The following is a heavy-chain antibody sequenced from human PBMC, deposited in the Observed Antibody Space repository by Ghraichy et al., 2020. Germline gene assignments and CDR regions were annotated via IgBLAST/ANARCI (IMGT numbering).Heavy chain of an antibody. D-gene: IGHD3-3*01. CDR1: GFNFNKYS. Sequence: GGSLRLSCAASGFNFNKYSMTWVRQAPGKGLEWISYLRDRSSHIEYADSVKGRFTVSRDDAKNTLYLQMNSLRAEDTAVYYCARDRPYDFWGRSPNYGMDVWGQGTTVTVSS. J-gene: IGHJ6*02. V-gene: IGHV3-21*05. CDR2: LRDRSSHI. CDR3: ARDRPYDFWGRSPNYGMDV.